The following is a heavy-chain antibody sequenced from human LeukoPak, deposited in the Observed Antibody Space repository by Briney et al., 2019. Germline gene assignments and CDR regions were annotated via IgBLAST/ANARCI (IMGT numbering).Heavy chain of an antibody. D-gene: IGHD3-10*01. CDR1: GFTFSSYA. V-gene: IGHV3-23*01. Sequence: GGSLRLSCAASGFTFSSYAIHWVRQAPGKGLEWVSAVSGSGGTTHYADSAKGRFTISRDNSKNTLYLQLNSLRAENTAVYYCAKLLRAGRLLTISLDSWGQGTLVTVSS. CDR2: VSGSGGTT. J-gene: IGHJ4*02. CDR3: AKLLRAGRLLTISLDS.